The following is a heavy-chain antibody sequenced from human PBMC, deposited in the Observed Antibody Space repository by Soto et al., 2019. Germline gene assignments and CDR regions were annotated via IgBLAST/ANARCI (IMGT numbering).Heavy chain of an antibody. D-gene: IGHD3-22*01. CDR1: GGSLSNFG. V-gene: IGHV1-69*05. J-gene: IGHJ6*02. CDR3: ARGDSTKIVVTTYYAMDD. Sequence: QVQLVQSGAEVKKPGSSVKVSCTASGGSLSNFGISWVRQAPGQGLEWMGAIIPVFGTPNYAQKFQDRVTINTDESTTTVYMKVRSLTSEDTAVYYCARGDSTKIVVTTYYAMDDWGQGTTVTVSS. CDR2: IIPVFGTP.